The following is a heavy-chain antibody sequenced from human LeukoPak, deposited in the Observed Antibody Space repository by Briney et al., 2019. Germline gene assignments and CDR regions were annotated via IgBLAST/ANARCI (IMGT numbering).Heavy chain of an antibody. Sequence: VASVKVSCKASGYTFTSYGISWVRQAPGQGLEGMGWISAYNGNTNYAQKLQGRVTMTTDTSTSTAYMELRSLRSDDTAVYYCARGKASSRGYYYYYMDVWGKGTTVTVSS. J-gene: IGHJ6*03. CDR3: ARGKASSRGYYYYYMDV. CDR2: ISAYNGNT. CDR1: GYTFTSYG. V-gene: IGHV1-18*01.